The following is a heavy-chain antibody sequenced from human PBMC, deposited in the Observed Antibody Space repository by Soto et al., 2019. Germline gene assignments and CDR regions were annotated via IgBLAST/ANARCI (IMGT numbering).Heavy chain of an antibody. CDR2: IYYSGST. D-gene: IGHD1-7*01. V-gene: IGHV4-30-4*01. CDR1: GGPVCRLEYH. J-gene: IGHJ5*02. Sequence: GGPVCRLEYHKSWIRPPPGKCLEWIGYIYYSGSTYYNPSLMSRVTISVDTSKNQFSLKLSSVTAADTAVYYCARDGEETGTMLVKWFDHYGDVTLFT. CDR3: ARDGEETGTMLVKWFDH.